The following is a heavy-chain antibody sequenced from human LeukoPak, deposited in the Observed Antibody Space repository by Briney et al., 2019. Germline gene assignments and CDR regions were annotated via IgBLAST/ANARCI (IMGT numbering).Heavy chain of an antibody. CDR1: GYTFTSYG. CDR3: ARRVAGSGWEYYFDY. Sequence: ASVKVSCKASGYTFTSYGIRWVRQAPGQGLEWMGWISAYNGITNYAQKLQGRVTMTTDTSTSTAYMELRSLRSDDTAVYYCARRVAGSGWEYYFDYWGQGTLVTVSS. D-gene: IGHD6-19*01. CDR2: ISAYNGIT. J-gene: IGHJ4*02. V-gene: IGHV1-18*01.